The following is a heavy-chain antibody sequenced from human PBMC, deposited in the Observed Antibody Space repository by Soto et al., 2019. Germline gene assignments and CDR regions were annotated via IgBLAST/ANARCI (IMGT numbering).Heavy chain of an antibody. CDR3: ARAGQYYDARGYGD. D-gene: IGHD2-21*02. CDR1: GYSFATSG. V-gene: IGHV1-18*01. Sequence: QVKLVQSGTEVKEPGASITVSCKASGYSFATSGMTWVRQAPGQGLEWMGWISVYNGNTNYDQNLQDRVTMTTDTSTRTAYLELRNLRSDDTAVYYCARAGQYYDARGYGDGGQGTLVTVSS. CDR2: ISVYNGNT. J-gene: IGHJ4*02.